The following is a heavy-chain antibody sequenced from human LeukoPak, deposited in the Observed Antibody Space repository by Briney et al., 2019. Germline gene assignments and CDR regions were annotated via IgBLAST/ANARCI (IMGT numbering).Heavy chain of an antibody. CDR3: ARKSAAAPFDP. Sequence: PGGSLRLSCVGSGFTFSSYSMNWVRQAPGKGLEWVSYISGTSNTIYYDDSVKGRFTISRDNAKNTLYLQMNSLRAEDTAVYYCARKSAAAPFDPWGQGTLVTVSS. CDR2: ISGTSNTI. J-gene: IGHJ5*02. D-gene: IGHD6-13*01. V-gene: IGHV3-48*04. CDR1: GFTFSSYS.